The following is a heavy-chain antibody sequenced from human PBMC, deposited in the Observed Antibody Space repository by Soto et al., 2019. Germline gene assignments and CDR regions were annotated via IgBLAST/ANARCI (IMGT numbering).Heavy chain of an antibody. CDR1: GDSVSSNSAA. J-gene: IGHJ5*02. CDR3: ARDTGYSGYDSLWFDP. V-gene: IGHV6-1*01. CDR2: TYYRSKWYN. Sequence: PSQTLSLTCAISGDSVSSNSAAWNWIRQSPSRGLEWLGRTYYRSKWYNDYAVSVKSRITINPDTSKNQFSLQLNSVTPEDTAVYYCARDTGYSGYDSLWFDPWGQGTLVTVSS. D-gene: IGHD5-12*01.